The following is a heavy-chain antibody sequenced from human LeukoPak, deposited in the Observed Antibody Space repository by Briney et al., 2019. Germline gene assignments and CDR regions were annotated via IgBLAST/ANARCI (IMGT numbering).Heavy chain of an antibody. Sequence: GGSLRLSCAASGFTLNDYYMSWIRQAPGKGLEWVSYSSSSGSTIYYADSVKGRFAISRDNAKNSLYLQMNSLRAEDTAVYYCARRRDFIDYWGQGTLVTVSS. J-gene: IGHJ4*02. CDR3: ARRRDFIDY. D-gene: IGHD3/OR15-3a*01. CDR1: GFTLNDYY. V-gene: IGHV3-11*01. CDR2: SSSSGSTI.